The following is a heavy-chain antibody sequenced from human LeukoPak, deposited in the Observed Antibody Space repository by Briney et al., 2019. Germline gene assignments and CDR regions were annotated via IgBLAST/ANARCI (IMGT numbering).Heavy chain of an antibody. D-gene: IGHD5-18*01. J-gene: IGHJ4*02. Sequence: GGSLRLSCAASGFTFSSYWMHWVRQAPGKGLVWVSRINSDGSSTSYADSVKGRFTISRDNTKNTLYLQMNSLRAEDTAVYYCAREGMRYSYGDWGQGTQVTVSS. V-gene: IGHV3-74*01. CDR1: GFTFSSYW. CDR2: INSDGSST. CDR3: AREGMRYSYGD.